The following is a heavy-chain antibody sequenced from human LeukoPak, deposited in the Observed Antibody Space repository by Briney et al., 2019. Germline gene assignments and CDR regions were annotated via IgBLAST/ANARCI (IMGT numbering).Heavy chain of an antibody. CDR2: IYYTGST. V-gene: IGHV4-59*01. J-gene: IGHJ6*02. CDR1: GGFITSYY. CDR3: ARDRGNGMDV. D-gene: IGHD3-10*01. Sequence: KTSETLSLTCTVSGGFITSYYWSWIRQPPGKGLEWIGYIYYTGSTNYNPSLKSRVTISVDTSKTQFSLKLRSVTAADTAVYYCARDRGNGMDVWGQGTTVTVSS.